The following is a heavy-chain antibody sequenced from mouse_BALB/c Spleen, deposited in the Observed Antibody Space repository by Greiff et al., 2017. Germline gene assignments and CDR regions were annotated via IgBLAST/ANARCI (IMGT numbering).Heavy chain of an antibody. CDR2: ISDGGSYT. V-gene: IGHV5-4*02. CDR1: GFTFSDYY. CDR3: ARGGRYDAWFAY. Sequence: EVHRVESGGGLVKPGGSLKLSCAASGFTFSDYYMYWVRQTPEKRLEWVATISDGGSYTYYPDSVKGRFTISRDNAKNNLYLQMSSLKSEDTAMYYCARGGRYDAWFAYWGQGTLVTVSA. J-gene: IGHJ3*01. D-gene: IGHD2-14*01.